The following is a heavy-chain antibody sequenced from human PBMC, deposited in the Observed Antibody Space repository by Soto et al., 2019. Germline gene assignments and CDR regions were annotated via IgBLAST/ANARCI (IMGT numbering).Heavy chain of an antibody. CDR2: INPIVSMS. CDR3: AASYGSGYRAFDY. V-gene: IGHV1-69*02. Sequence: QVQLVQSGTEVKKPGSSVKVSCKASGDTFSFYTINWVRQAPGLGLEWVGRINPIVSMSNYAQKFQGRVSMTADKSTSPAYMELRSLRSDDTAMYFSAASYGSGYRAFDYWGQGALVIVSS. CDR1: GDTFSFYT. J-gene: IGHJ4*02. D-gene: IGHD3-10*01.